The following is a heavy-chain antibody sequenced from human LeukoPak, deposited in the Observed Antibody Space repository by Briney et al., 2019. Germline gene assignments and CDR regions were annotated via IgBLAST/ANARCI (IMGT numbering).Heavy chain of an antibody. V-gene: IGHV1-69*13. Sequence: ASVTVSCTASGGTFSSYAISWVRQAPGQGLEWMGGIIPIFGTANYAQKFQGRVTITADEPTSTAYMELSSLRSEDTAVYYCARADYYGSGSYRTLDYYYYGMDVWGQGTTVTVSS. D-gene: IGHD3-10*01. CDR3: ARADYYGSGSYRTLDYYYYGMDV. CDR2: IIPIFGTA. CDR1: GGTFSSYA. J-gene: IGHJ6*02.